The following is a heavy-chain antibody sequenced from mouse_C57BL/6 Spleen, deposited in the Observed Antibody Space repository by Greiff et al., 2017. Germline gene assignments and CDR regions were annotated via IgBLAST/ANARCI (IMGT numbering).Heavy chain of an antibody. D-gene: IGHD1-1*01. Sequence: EVKVVESGGGLVKPGGSLKLSCAASGFTFSDYGMHWVRQAPEKGLEWVAYISSGSSTLYYADTVKGRFTISRDNAKNTLFLQMTSLRSEDTAMYYCARKVTTVVASGAMDYWGQGTSVTVSS. CDR3: ARKVTTVVASGAMDY. CDR1: GFTFSDYG. J-gene: IGHJ4*01. V-gene: IGHV5-17*01. CDR2: ISSGSSTL.